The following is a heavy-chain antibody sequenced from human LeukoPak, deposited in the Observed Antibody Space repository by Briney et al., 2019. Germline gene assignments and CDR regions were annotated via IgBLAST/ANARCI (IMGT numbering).Heavy chain of an antibody. J-gene: IGHJ6*01. CDR2: IYTSGST. V-gene: IGHV4-61*02. CDR1: GGSISSGSYY. Sequence: SSETLSLTCTVSGGSISSGSYYWSWIRQPAGKGLEWIGRIYTSGSTNYNPSLKSRVTMSVDTSKNQFSLKLSSVTAADTAVYYCAREPHYYG. CDR3: AREPHYYG.